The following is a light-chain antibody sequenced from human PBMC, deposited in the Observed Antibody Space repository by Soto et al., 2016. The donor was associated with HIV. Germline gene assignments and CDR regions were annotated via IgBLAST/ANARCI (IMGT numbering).Light chain of an antibody. V-gene: IGLV3-19*01. CDR1: SLRSYY. CDR3: NSRDTSGNLWV. J-gene: IGLJ3*02. Sequence: SSELTQDPAVSVALGQTVRITCQGDSLRSYYASWYQQKPGQAPVLVIYGQNNRPSGIPDRFSGSSSGNTASLTITGAQAEDEADYYCNSRDTSGNLWVFGGGTKADRP. CDR2: GQN.